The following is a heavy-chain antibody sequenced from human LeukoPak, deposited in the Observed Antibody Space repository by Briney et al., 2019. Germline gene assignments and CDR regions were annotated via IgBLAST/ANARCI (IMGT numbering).Heavy chain of an antibody. CDR2: IYNSGSTDYT. CDR1: GGSISSYY. V-gene: IGHV4-59*01. CDR3: ARSGSYSGICDY. J-gene: IGHJ4*02. D-gene: IGHD1-26*01. Sequence: PSETLSLTCTVSGGSISSYYWSWIRQPPGKGLESIGYIYNSGSTDYTDYNPSLKSRVTISVDTSKNQFSLNLTSVTPADTAVYYCARSGSYSGICDYWGQGTLVTVSS.